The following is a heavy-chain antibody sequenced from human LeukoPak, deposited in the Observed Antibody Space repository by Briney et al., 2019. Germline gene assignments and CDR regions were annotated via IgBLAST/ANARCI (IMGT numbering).Heavy chain of an antibody. Sequence: AASVKVSCKASGGTFSSYAISWVRQAPGQGLEWMGGIIPIFGTANYAQKFQGRVTITADESTSTAYMELSSLISEDTTVYYCASRLRITMIVKPDYWGQGTLVTVSS. CDR3: ASRLRITMIVKPDY. CDR1: GGTFSSYA. D-gene: IGHD3-22*01. CDR2: IIPIFGTA. J-gene: IGHJ4*02. V-gene: IGHV1-69*13.